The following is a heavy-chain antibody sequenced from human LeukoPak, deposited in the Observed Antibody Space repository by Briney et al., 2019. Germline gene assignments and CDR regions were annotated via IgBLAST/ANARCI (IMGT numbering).Heavy chain of an antibody. Sequence: GGSLRLSCATSGFTFSTYVMHWVRQAPGKGLEWVAVMSYDGSNKYYADSVKGRFTISRDNSKNTLYLQMNSLRAEDTAVYYCARGRIVAGVRYWGQGTLVTVSS. J-gene: IGHJ4*02. CDR3: ARGRIVAGVRY. V-gene: IGHV3-30*03. CDR2: MSYDGSNK. CDR1: GFTFSTYV. D-gene: IGHD3-22*01.